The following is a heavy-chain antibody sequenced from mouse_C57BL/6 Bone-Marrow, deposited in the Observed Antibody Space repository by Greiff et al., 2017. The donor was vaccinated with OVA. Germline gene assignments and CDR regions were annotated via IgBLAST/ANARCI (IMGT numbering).Heavy chain of an antibody. CDR3: ARQGYYEDVDD. CDR2: IYPGSGST. D-gene: IGHD2-3*01. J-gene: IGHJ2*01. Sequence: VPLQQPGAELVKPGASVKMSCTASGYTFTSYWITWVKLRPGPGLEWIGVIYPGSGSTNYNEPFKSKATLTVDTSSSTADMQLSSLTSEDSAVNYAARQGYYEDVDDGGKGATLT. CDR1: GYTFTSYW. V-gene: IGHV1-55*01.